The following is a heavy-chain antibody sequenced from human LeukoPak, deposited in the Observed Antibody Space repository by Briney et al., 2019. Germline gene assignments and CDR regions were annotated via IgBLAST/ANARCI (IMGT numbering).Heavy chain of an antibody. Sequence: GGSLRLSCAASGFTFSSYAIHWVRQAPGKGLEWVAVISYDGSNKYYADSVKGRFTISRDNSKNTLYLQMNSLRAEDTAVYYCARNYRGWLQPNAGSDYWGQGTLVTVSS. CDR1: GFTFSSYA. J-gene: IGHJ4*02. CDR2: ISYDGSNK. CDR3: ARNYRGWLQPNAGSDY. V-gene: IGHV3-30*04. D-gene: IGHD5-24*01.